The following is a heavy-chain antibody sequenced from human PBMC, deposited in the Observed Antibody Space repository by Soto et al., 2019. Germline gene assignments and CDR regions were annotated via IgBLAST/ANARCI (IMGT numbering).Heavy chain of an antibody. CDR1: GYSFTSYW. Sequence: GESLKISCNGSGYSFTSYWISWVRQMPGKGLEWMGRIDPSDSYTNYSPSFQGHVTISADKSISTAYLQWSSLKASDTDMYYCARQQRVRWLDKEPLFYYYYYGMDVWGQGTTVTVSS. D-gene: IGHD6-19*01. V-gene: IGHV5-10-1*01. CDR3: ARQQRVRWLDKEPLFYYYYYGMDV. CDR2: IDPSDSYT. J-gene: IGHJ6*02.